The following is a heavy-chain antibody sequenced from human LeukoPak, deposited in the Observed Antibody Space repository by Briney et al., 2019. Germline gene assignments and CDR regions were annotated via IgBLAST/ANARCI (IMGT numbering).Heavy chain of an antibody. Sequence: GGSLRLSCAASGFTFSSYSMNWVRQAPGKGLEWVSSISSSSSYIYYADSVKGRFTISRDNAKNSLYLQMNSLRAEDTAVYYCATYGDYAPYYYGMDVWGKGTTATVPS. CDR2: ISSSSSYI. CDR1: GFTFSSYS. V-gene: IGHV3-21*01. D-gene: IGHD4-17*01. CDR3: ATYGDYAPYYYGMDV. J-gene: IGHJ6*04.